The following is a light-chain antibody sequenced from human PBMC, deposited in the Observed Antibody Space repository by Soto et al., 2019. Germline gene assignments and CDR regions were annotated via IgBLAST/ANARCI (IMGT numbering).Light chain of an antibody. J-gene: IGLJ2*01. CDR2: GNS. CDR1: SSNIGANYH. V-gene: IGLV1-40*01. Sequence: QSVLTLPPSVSGAPGQRVTISCTGSSSNIGANYHVHWYQQLPGTAPKLLIYGNSNRPSGVPDRFSGSKSGTSASLAITGLQAEDEADYYCQSYDSSLSGSVFGGGTKVTVL. CDR3: QSYDSSLSGSV.